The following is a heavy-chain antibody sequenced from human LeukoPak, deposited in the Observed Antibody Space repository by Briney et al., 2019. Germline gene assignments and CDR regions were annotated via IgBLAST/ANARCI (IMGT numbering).Heavy chain of an antibody. CDR2: ISGSGTIT. CDR3: VRILEGYSYYMDA. CDR1: GFTFSDYY. Sequence: PGGSLRLSXAASGFTFSDYYMAWIRQAPGKGLNWVSYISGSGTITYYADSLKGRFTISRDNAKNSLFLQMDSLRAEDTAVYYCVRILEGYSYYMDAWGKGTTVIVSS. J-gene: IGHJ6*03. V-gene: IGHV3-11*04.